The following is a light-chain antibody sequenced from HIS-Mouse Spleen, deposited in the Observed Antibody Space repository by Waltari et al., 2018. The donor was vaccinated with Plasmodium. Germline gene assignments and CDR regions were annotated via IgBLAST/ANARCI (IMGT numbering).Light chain of an antibody. CDR1: SSNIGNNY. CDR2: DNN. Sequence: QSVLTQPPSVSAAPGQKVTISCSGRSSNIGNNYVSWYQQPPGTAPKLLIYDNNKRPSGIPDRCSGANSGTSATLGITGLQTGDEADYYCGTWDSSLSAGVVFGGGTKLTVL. J-gene: IGLJ2*01. V-gene: IGLV1-51*01. CDR3: GTWDSSLSAGVV.